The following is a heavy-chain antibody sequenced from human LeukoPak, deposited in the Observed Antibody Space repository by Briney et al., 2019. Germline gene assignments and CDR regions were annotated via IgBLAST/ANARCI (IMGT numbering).Heavy chain of an antibody. CDR2: IYTGGST. Sequence: PAATKSPSFSASAHIVNSHQRKWVRPGPGQEQERVIVIYTGGSTDYADSVKGRFTISRDNSKNTLYLQMSSLRAEDTALYYCARGARAATGYYYYYMDVWGKGVTVTVFS. D-gene: IGHD2-15*01. CDR3: ARGARAATGYYYYYMDV. CDR1: AHIVNSHQ. J-gene: IGHJ6*03. V-gene: IGHV3-53*01.